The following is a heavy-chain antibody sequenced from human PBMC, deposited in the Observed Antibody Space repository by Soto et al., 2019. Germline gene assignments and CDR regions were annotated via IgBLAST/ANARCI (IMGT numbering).Heavy chain of an antibody. V-gene: IGHV1-69*01. CDR3: ARDAGRYSSSAHFDY. J-gene: IGHJ4*02. CDR2: IIPIFGTA. D-gene: IGHD6-6*01. Sequence: QVQLVQSGAEVKKPGSSVKVSCKASGGTFSSYAISWVRQAPGQGLEWMGGIIPIFGTANYAQKFQGRVTIAAYESTSTADMELSSLRSEDTAVYYCARDAGRYSSSAHFDYWGQGTLVTVSS. CDR1: GGTFSSYA.